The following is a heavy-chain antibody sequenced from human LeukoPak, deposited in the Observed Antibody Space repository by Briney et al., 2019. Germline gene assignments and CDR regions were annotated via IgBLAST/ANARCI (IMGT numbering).Heavy chain of an antibody. CDR3: ARDGEMIYRLPDTFDI. CDR1: GFIFSNYG. J-gene: IGHJ3*02. D-gene: IGHD3/OR15-3a*01. CDR2: ISSSGITK. V-gene: IGHV3-48*03. Sequence: GGSLRLSCVVSGFIFSNYGMNWVRQAPGKGLEWVSYISSSGITKYYADSVKGRFTISRDNTKSSLYLQMNSLRAEDTAVYYCARDGEMIYRLPDTFDIWGQGTMVTVSS.